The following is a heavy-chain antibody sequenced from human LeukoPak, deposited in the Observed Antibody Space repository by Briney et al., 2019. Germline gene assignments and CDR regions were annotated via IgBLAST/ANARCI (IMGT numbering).Heavy chain of an antibody. V-gene: IGHV3-30*02. CDR2: IRYDGSNK. CDR3: AKDRSVAGFRLFDY. J-gene: IGHJ4*02. D-gene: IGHD6-19*01. CDR1: GFTFSSYG. Sequence: GGSLRLSCAASGFTFSSYGMHWVRQAPGKGLEWVAFIRYDGSNKYYADSVKGRFTISRDNSENTLYLQMNSLRAEDTAVYYCAKDRSVAGFRLFDYWGQGTLVTVSS.